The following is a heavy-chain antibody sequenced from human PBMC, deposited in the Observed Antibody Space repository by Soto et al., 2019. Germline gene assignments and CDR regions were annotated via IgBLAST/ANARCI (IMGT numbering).Heavy chain of an antibody. CDR1: GFTFSDYY. CDR2: ISSSSGYT. V-gene: IGHV3-11*05. D-gene: IGHD3-22*01. CDR3: ARAKYYCDGSVYLGY. J-gene: IGHJ4*02. Sequence: LRLSCAASGFTFSDYYMSWIRQAPGKGLEWVSYISSSSGYTNYADSVKGRFTISRDNAKNSLFLQMNSLRAEDTAVYYCARAKYYCDGSVYLGYWGQGTLVTVSS.